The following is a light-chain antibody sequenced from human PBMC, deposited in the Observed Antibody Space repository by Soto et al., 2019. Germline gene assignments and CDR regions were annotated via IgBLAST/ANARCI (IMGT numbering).Light chain of an antibody. Sequence: EIVLTQSPATLSLSSGERATLSCRASQSVSSYLAWYQQKAGQAPRLLIYDASNRATGIPARFSGSVSGTDFTLTISGLEPEDFAVYYCQQRSNWRWLTFGGGTKVDIK. CDR3: QQRSNWRWLT. V-gene: IGKV3-11*01. CDR1: QSVSSY. CDR2: DAS. J-gene: IGKJ4*01.